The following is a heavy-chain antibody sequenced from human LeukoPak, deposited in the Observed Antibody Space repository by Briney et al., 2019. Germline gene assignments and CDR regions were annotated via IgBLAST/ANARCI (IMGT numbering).Heavy chain of an antibody. CDR3: AKVKRGYSYGYGYYYYMDV. V-gene: IGHV3-23*01. J-gene: IGHJ6*03. Sequence: GGSLRLSCAASGFTFSLYGMHWVRQAPGKGLEWVSAISGSGGSTYYADSVKGRFTISRDNSKNTLYLQMNSLRAEDTAVYYCAKVKRGYSYGYGYYYYMDVWGKGTTVTISS. CDR2: ISGSGGST. D-gene: IGHD5-18*01. CDR1: GFTFSLYG.